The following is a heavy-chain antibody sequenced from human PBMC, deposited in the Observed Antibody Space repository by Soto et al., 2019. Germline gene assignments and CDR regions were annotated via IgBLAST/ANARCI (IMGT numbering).Heavy chain of an antibody. V-gene: IGHV1-18*04. CDR2: ISANSGNT. Sequence: GASVKVSCKAFGFIFNNYAISWVRQAPGQGLEWMGWISANSGNTNYAQKLQGRVTMTTDTSTSTAYMELRSLRSDDTAVYYCATAGNYDSSGRDFWGQGTLVTVSS. CDR1: GFIFNNYA. D-gene: IGHD3-22*01. J-gene: IGHJ4*02. CDR3: ATAGNYDSSGRDF.